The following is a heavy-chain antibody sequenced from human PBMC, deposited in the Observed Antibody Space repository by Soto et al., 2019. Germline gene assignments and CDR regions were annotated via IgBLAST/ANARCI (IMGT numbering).Heavy chain of an antibody. Sequence: SETLSLTCTVSGGSISGSSYYWGWIRQPPGKRLEWIGSIYYSGSTYYNPSLKSRVTIPVDTSKNQFSVKLSSVTAADTAVYYCARHRESYQLLLGPFDAFDIWGQGTMVTVSS. D-gene: IGHD2-2*01. J-gene: IGHJ3*02. CDR3: ARHRESYQLLLGPFDAFDI. V-gene: IGHV4-39*01. CDR1: GGSISGSSYY. CDR2: IYYSGST.